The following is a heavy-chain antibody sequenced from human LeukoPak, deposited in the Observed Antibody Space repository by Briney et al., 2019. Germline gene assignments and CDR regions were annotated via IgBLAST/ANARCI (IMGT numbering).Heavy chain of an antibody. Sequence: PTLSLTFACSGYSVSVSPAVWSWIRQSPSKGLEWLGSAYYRSKWYIDYAVSVKGRITITPDTSKNQFSLQLNSVTPEDTAVYYCARGAVRGGTNFDYWGQGTLVTVSS. CDR2: AYYRSKWYI. CDR1: GYSVSVSPAV. V-gene: IGHV6-1*01. D-gene: IGHD3-10*01. J-gene: IGHJ4*02. CDR3: ARGAVRGGTNFDY.